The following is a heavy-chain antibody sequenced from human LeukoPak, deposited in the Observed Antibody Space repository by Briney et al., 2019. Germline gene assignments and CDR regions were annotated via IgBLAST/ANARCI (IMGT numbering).Heavy chain of an antibody. CDR2: ISYDGSNK. CDR1: GFTFSSYG. V-gene: IGHV3-30*18. J-gene: IGHJ4*02. CDR3: AKMYYDFWSGYPDY. Sequence: GGSLRLSCAAPGFTFSSYGMPWVRQAPGKGLEWVAVISYDGSNKYYADSVKGRFTISRDNSKNTLYLQMNSLRAEDTAVYYCAKMYYDFWSGYPDYWGQGTLVTVSS. D-gene: IGHD3-3*01.